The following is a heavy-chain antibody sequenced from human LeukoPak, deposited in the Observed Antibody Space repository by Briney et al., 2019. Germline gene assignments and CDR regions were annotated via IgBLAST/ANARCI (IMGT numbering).Heavy chain of an antibody. Sequence: ASVKVSCKAFGGTFSSEAISWVRQAPGQGLEWMGGIIPIFGTANYAQKFQGRVTITTDESTSTAYMEVSSLRSEDTAVYYCGRKAGDCGGGSCYSIDYWGQGTLVTVSS. CDR3: GRKAGDCGGGSCYSIDY. J-gene: IGHJ4*02. D-gene: IGHD2-15*01. V-gene: IGHV1-69*05. CDR2: IIPIFGTA. CDR1: GGTFSSEA.